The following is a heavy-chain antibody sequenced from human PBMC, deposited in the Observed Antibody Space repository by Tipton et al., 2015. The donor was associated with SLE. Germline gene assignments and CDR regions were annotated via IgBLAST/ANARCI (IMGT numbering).Heavy chain of an antibody. D-gene: IGHD2-15*01. CDR1: GFTFHNYW. V-gene: IGHV3-30*02. J-gene: IGHJ4*02. CDR2: IRADGSNK. Sequence: GSLRLSCAASGFTFHNYWMHWVRQAPGKGLVWVAFIRADGSNKDYADSVKGRFTISRDNSKNTLYLQMNRLRVEDTAVYYCAGAWQGYCSGGSSYGLDYWGQVTLVTVSS. CDR3: AGAWQGYCSGGSSYGLDY.